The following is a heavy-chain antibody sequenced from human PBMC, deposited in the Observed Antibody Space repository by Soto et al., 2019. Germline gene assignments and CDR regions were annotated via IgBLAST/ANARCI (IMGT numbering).Heavy chain of an antibody. CDR1: GFTFSSYW. D-gene: IGHD3-3*01. Sequence: PGGSLRLSCAASGFTFSSYWMSWVRQAPGKGLEWVANIKQDGSEKYYVDSVKGRFTISRDNAKNSLYLQMNSLRAEDTAVYYCARGRPYYDFWSGYYPSSTYYYYYGMDVWGQGTTVTVSS. V-gene: IGHV3-7*01. J-gene: IGHJ6*02. CDR3: ARGRPYYDFWSGYYPSSTYYYYYGMDV. CDR2: IKQDGSEK.